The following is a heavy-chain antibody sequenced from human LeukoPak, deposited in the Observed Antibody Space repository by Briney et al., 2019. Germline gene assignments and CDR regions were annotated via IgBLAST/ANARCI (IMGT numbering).Heavy chain of an antibody. CDR1: GFTFSDYA. V-gene: IGHV3-23*01. D-gene: IGHD2-15*01. CDR2: ISDSGSNT. J-gene: IGHJ4*02. CDR3: ARDRGGRTGLDD. Sequence: QSGGSLRLSCAASGFTFSDYAMSWVRQAPGKGLEWVSTISDSGSNTYYADSVKGRFTISRDNAENSLYLQMNSLRAEDTAVYYCARDRGGRTGLDDWGQGTLVTVSS.